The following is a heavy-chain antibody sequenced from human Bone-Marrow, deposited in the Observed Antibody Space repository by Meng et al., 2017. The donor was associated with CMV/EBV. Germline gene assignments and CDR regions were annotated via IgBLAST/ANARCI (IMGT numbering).Heavy chain of an antibody. CDR3: TRHGDYGGS. D-gene: IGHD4-23*01. J-gene: IGHJ4*02. CDR2: IRSKANNYAT. V-gene: IGHV3-73*01. Sequence: CAASGFTFSGSAMHWVRQASGKGLEWVGRIRSKANNYATAYSASVQGRFIISRDDSKNTAYLQMNSLKTEDTAVYYCTRHGDYGGSWGQGTLVTVSS. CDR1: GFTFSGSA.